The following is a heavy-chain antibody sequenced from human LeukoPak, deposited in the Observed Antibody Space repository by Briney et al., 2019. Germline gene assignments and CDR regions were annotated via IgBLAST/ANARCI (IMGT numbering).Heavy chain of an antibody. V-gene: IGHV3-15*01. CDR1: GFTFSNAW. CDR2: IKSKTDGGTT. D-gene: IGHD3-22*01. J-gene: IGHJ4*02. CDR3: TTFYYDSSGYPSFQHYFDY. Sequence: GGSLRLSCAASGFTFSNAWMSWVRQAPGKGLEWVGRIKSKTDGGTTDYAAPVKGRFTISRDDSKNTLYLQMNSLKTEDTAVYYCTTFYYDSSGYPSFQHYFDYWGQGTLVTVSS.